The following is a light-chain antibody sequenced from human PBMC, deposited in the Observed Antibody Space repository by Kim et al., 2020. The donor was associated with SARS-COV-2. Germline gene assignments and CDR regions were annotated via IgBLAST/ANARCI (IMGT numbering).Light chain of an antibody. J-gene: IGKJ2*01. Sequence: GDRVTITCQASQDLTNYLNWYQQKPGKAPKLLIYDASNLEKGVPSRFSGSGSGTDFTFTITSLQPEDTATYYCQQYDNLPYTFGQGTKLEI. CDR3: QQYDNLPYT. CDR2: DAS. CDR1: QDLTNY. V-gene: IGKV1-33*01.